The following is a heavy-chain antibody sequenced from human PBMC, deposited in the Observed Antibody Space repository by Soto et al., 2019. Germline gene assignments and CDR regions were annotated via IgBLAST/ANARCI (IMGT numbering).Heavy chain of an antibody. Sequence: HPGGSLRLSCAASGFTFSSYGMHWVRQAPGKGLEWVAVISYDGSNKYYADSVKGRFTISRDNSKNTLYLQMNSLRAEDTAVYYCARPRDCSRRRWGGFEGWGQGTLVTVSS. CDR3: ARPRDCSRRRWGGFEG. V-gene: IGHV3-30*03. D-gene: IGHD2-2*01. J-gene: IGHJ4*02. CDR2: ISYDGSNK. CDR1: GFTFSSYG.